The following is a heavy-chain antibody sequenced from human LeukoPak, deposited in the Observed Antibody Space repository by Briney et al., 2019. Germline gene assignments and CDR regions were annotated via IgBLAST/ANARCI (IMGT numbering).Heavy chain of an antibody. CDR1: GFTFSTYW. D-gene: IGHD1-26*01. CDR2: IGRSGGNT. Sequence: GGSLRLSCAASGFTFSTYWMSWVRQAPGKGLEWVSGIGRSGGNTYYADSVKGRFTISRDNSKNTVYLQMNSLRAEDTAVYYCARAGGSYAFDYWGQGTLVTVSS. CDR3: ARAGGSYAFDY. J-gene: IGHJ4*02. V-gene: IGHV3-23*01.